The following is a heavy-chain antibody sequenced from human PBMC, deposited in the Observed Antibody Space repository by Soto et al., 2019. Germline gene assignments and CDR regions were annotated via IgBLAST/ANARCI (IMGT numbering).Heavy chain of an antibody. CDR2: ISPNSGGT. Sequence: QVQLVQSGAEVKKPGASVKVSCKASGYTFTDYYLHWVRQAPGQGLEWMGWISPNSGGTYYAQKFQGRVTMTRATSISTVYMELSRLRSDDTAVYYCARDSRSGYDYHSYAYWGQGTLVIVSS. D-gene: IGHD5-12*01. J-gene: IGHJ4*02. V-gene: IGHV1-2*02. CDR1: GYTFTDYY. CDR3: ARDSRSGYDYHSYAY.